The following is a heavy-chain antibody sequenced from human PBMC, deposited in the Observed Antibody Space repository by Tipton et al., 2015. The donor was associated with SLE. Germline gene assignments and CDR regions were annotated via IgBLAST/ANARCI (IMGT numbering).Heavy chain of an antibody. V-gene: IGHV3-33*08. D-gene: IGHD6-19*01. CDR2: IWYDGSNK. CDR1: GGSISSSYG. J-gene: IGHJ5*02. CDR3: AREGVGLGTAVALS. Sequence: TLSLTCAVSGGSISSSYGMHWVRQAPGKGLEWVAVIWYDGSNKYYADSVKGRFTISRDNSKNTLYLQMNSLRAEDTAVYYCAREGVGLGTAVALSWGQGTLVTVSS.